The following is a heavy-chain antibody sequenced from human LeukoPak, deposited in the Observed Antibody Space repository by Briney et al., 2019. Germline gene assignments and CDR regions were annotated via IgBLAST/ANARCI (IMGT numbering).Heavy chain of an antibody. CDR2: LNGRGGTT. Sequence: GGSLRLSCLASGFTFSAYGMSWVRQAPGKGLEWVSTLNGRGGTTHYADSVKGRFTISRDNSKNTLYLQMNSLRAEDTAVYYCARSAWGRSAPFDYWGQGTLVIVSS. CDR1: GFTFSAYG. J-gene: IGHJ4*02. V-gene: IGHV3-23*01. CDR3: ARSAWGRSAPFDY. D-gene: IGHD7-27*01.